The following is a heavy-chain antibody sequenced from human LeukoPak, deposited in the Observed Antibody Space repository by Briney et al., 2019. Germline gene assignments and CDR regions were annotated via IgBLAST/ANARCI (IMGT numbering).Heavy chain of an antibody. CDR2: ISAYNGNT. D-gene: IGHD6-13*01. CDR1: GYTFTSYG. Sequence: ASVKVSCKASGYTFTSYGISWVRQAPGQGLEWMGWISAYNGNTNYAQKLQGRVTMTTDTSTRTAYMELRSLRSDDTAVYYCARDGSSSWYQSWFDPWGQGTLVTVSS. J-gene: IGHJ5*02. CDR3: ARDGSSSWYQSWFDP. V-gene: IGHV1-18*01.